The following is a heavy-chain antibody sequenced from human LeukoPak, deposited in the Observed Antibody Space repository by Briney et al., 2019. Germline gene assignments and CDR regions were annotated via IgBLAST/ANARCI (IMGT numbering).Heavy chain of an antibody. V-gene: IGHV3-53*01. Sequence: PGGSLRLSCAASGFTVSSNYMSWVRQAPGKGLEWVSVIYSGGSTYYADSVKGRFTISRDNSKNTLYLQMNSLRAADTAVYYCAREPYGSYFDYWGQGTLVTVSS. D-gene: IGHD3-10*01. CDR2: IYSGGST. CDR3: AREPYGSYFDY. CDR1: GFTVSSNY. J-gene: IGHJ4*02.